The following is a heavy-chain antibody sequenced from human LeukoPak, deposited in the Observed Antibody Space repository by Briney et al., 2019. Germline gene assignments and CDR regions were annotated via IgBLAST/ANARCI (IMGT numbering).Heavy chain of an antibody. CDR2: IYPGVSDT. CDR1: GYSFTSYW. CDR3: ARHVDTARWVGYYMDV. Sequence: GESLKISCKGSGYSFTSYWIGWVRQMPGKGLEWMGIIYPGVSDTRYSPSFQGQVTISADKSISTAYLQWSSLKAADTAMYYCARHVDTARWVGYYMDVWGKGTTVTVSS. V-gene: IGHV5-51*01. J-gene: IGHJ6*03. D-gene: IGHD5-18*01.